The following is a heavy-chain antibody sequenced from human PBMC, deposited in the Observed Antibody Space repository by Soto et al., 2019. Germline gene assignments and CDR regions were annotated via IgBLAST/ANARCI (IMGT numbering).Heavy chain of an antibody. CDR2: IHPGDSDT. CDR1: GSIFTNYW. V-gene: IGHV5-51*01. Sequence: PGVSLKISCKGSGSIFTNYWIAWVRQMPGKGLEWMGIIHPGDSDTRYTPSFHGQVTISVDRSTNTAYLQWSSLEASDTTIYYCVRQGLNRMSPVPATSDYWGQGTLVTV. D-gene: IGHD1-7*01. CDR3: VRQGLNRMSPVPATSDY. J-gene: IGHJ4*02.